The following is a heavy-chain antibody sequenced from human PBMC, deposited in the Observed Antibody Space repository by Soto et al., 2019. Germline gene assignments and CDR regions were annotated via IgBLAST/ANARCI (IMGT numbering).Heavy chain of an antibody. Sequence: GFLGVYSAASGVSLSSYDMSWVLKDPGKGLEWVSAISGSGGSTYYADYVKGRFTISRYNSKNTLYLQMNSLRAEDTPVYYCAVREVTAAAIWVQGTLVTGTS. V-gene: IGHV3-23*01. CDR3: AVREVTAAAI. CDR1: GVSLSSYD. CDR2: ISGSGGST. J-gene: IGHJ4*02. D-gene: IGHD2-2*01.